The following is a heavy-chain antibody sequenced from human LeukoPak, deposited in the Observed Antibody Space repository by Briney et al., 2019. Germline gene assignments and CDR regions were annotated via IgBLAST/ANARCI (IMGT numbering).Heavy chain of an antibody. D-gene: IGHD4-17*01. J-gene: IGHJ6*03. CDR3: AKSPPLAYYGENYYMDV. CDR2: ISSSSSYI. CDR1: GFTFSSYS. Sequence: PGGSLRLSCAASGFTFSSYSMNWVRQAPGKGLEWVSSISSSSSYIYYADSVKGRFTISRDNAKNSLYLQMNSLRAEDTAVYYCAKSPPLAYYGENYYMDVWGKGTTVTISS. V-gene: IGHV3-21*01.